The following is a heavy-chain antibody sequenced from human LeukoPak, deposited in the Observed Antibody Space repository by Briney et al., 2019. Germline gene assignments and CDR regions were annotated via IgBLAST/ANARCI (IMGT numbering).Heavy chain of an antibody. V-gene: IGHV4-34*01. D-gene: IGHD2-2*01. J-gene: IGHJ6*03. CDR1: GGSFSGYY. CDR3: ARAVPAAIYYYYMDV. Sequence: SETLSLTCAVYGGSFSGYYWSWIRQPPGKGLEWIGEINHSGSTNYNPSLKSRVTISVDTSKNQFSLKLSSVTAADTAVYYCARAVPAAIYYYYMDVWGKGTTVTVSS. CDR2: INHSGST.